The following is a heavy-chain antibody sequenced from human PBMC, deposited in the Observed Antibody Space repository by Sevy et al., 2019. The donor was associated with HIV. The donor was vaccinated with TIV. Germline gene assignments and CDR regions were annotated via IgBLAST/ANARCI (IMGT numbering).Heavy chain of an antibody. CDR2: VIASVNMA. CDR1: GGTFSTYI. CDR3: ATAMPCGGDCYYFDS. V-gene: IGHV1-69*01. J-gene: IGHJ4*02. D-gene: IGHD2-21*02. Sequence: ASVKVSCKASGGTFSTYIINWVRQAPGQGLEWMGGVIASVNMANSAQKFQGRVTITADGSTSTAYMELNSLTSEDTAIYYCATAMPCGGDCYYFDSWGQGTRVTVSS.